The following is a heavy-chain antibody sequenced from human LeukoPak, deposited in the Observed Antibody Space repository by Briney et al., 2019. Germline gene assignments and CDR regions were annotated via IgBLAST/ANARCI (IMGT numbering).Heavy chain of an antibody. J-gene: IGHJ4*02. CDR2: IIPMSGTV. Sequence: SVKVSCKASGGTFSTFGISWVRQAPGQGLEWMGGIIPMSGTVNNAQKFQGRVTITADKSTGTAYMELSSLRSDDTAVYYCARETGYAYGRAPLDYWGQGTLVTVSS. V-gene: IGHV1-69*06. CDR1: GGTFSTFG. CDR3: ARETGYAYGRAPLDY. D-gene: IGHD5-18*01.